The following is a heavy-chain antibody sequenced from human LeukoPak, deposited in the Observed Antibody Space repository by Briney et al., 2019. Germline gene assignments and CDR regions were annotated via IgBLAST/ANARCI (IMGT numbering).Heavy chain of an antibody. J-gene: IGHJ4*02. CDR3: ARVWGSYRYTEGAYFDY. CDR2: IYYSGST. D-gene: IGHD3-16*02. CDR1: GGSISSYY. Sequence: SETLSLTCTVSGGSISSYYWSWIRQPPGKGLEWIGYIYYSGSTNYNPSLKSLVTISVDTSKNQFSLKLSSVTAADTAVYYCARVWGSYRYTEGAYFDYWGQGTLVTVSS. V-gene: IGHV4-59*01.